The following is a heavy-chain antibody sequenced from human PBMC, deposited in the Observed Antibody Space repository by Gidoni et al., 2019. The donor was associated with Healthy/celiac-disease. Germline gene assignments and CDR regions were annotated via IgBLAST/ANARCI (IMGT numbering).Heavy chain of an antibody. Sequence: QVTLKESGPVLVKPTETLTLTCTVSGFSLSNARMGVSWIRQPPGKALEWLAHIFSNDEKSYSTSLKSRLTISKDTSKSQVVLTMTNMDPVDTATYYCARILGVVVPAARYYYYYGMDVWGQGTTVTVSS. CDR1: GFSLSNARMG. D-gene: IGHD2-2*01. CDR2: IFSNDEK. CDR3: ARILGVVVPAARYYYYYGMDV. V-gene: IGHV2-26*01. J-gene: IGHJ6*02.